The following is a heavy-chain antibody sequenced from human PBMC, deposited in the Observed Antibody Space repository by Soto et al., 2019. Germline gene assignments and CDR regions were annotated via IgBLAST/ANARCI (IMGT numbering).Heavy chain of an antibody. CDR2: IYYSGST. J-gene: IGHJ6*03. CDR3: ARQGGYCTNGVCSYYYYYYMDV. CDR1: GGSISSSSYY. Sequence: QLQLQESGPGLVKPSETLSLTCTVSGGSISSSSYYWGWIRQPPGKGLEWIGSIYYSGSTYYNPSLKSRVTISVDTSKNQFSLKLSSVTAADTAVYYCARQGGYCTNGVCSYYYYYYMDVWGKGTTVTVSS. D-gene: IGHD2-8*01. V-gene: IGHV4-39*01.